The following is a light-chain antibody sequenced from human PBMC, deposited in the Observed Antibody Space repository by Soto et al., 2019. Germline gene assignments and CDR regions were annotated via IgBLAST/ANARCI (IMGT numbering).Light chain of an antibody. V-gene: IGLV2-23*02. CDR2: EVN. J-gene: IGLJ1*01. CDR3: CSYVGNDSFA. CDR1: SSDVGSYDL. Sequence: QSVLTQPVSVSGSPGQSITISCTGTSSDVGSYDLVSWYQQHPGKAPKLMIYEVNKRPSGVSNRFSGSKSGNTASLTISGLQAEDEADYYCCSYVGNDSFAFVTGTKVTVL.